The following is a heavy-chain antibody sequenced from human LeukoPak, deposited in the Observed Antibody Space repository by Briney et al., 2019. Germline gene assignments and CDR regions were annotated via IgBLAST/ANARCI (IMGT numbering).Heavy chain of an antibody. CDR2: IIPILGIA. CDR3: ARDWTLSIAVAGNDY. J-gene: IGHJ4*02. V-gene: IGHV1-69*04. CDR1: GGTFSSYA. D-gene: IGHD6-19*01. Sequence: SVKVSCKASGGTFSSYAISWVRQAPGQGLEWMGRIIPILGIANYAQKFQGRVTITADKSTSTAYKELSSLRSEDTAVYYCARDWTLSIAVAGNDYWGQGTLVTVSP.